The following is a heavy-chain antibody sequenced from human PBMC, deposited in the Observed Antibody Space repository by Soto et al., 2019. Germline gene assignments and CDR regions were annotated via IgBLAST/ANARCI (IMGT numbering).Heavy chain of an antibody. CDR1: GDSVSSNSAA. Sequence: QVQLQQSGPGLVKPSQTLSLTCAISGDSVSSNSAAWNCIRQSPSRGLKWLGRTYFRSNWYHDYAVSVKSRITINPDTSKNQFFLQLNSVTPEDTAVYYCARDGDPVGAIDYWGQGTLVTVSS. J-gene: IGHJ4*02. D-gene: IGHD1-26*01. CDR2: TYFRSNWYH. CDR3: ARDGDPVGAIDY. V-gene: IGHV6-1*01.